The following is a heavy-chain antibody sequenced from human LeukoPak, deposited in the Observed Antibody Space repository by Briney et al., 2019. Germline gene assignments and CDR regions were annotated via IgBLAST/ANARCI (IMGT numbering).Heavy chain of an antibody. CDR3: VSLRGFSYGYFDY. CDR1: GGSISSSSAY. V-gene: IGHV4-39*01. Sequence: SQTLSLTCTVSGGSISSSSAYWGWIRQPPGKGLEWIGSIYYSKNTYYNPSLKSRVTISADTSKNQFSLTLGSVSATDTAVYYCVSLRGFSYGYFDYWGQGTLVTVSS. D-gene: IGHD5-18*01. CDR2: IYYSKNT. J-gene: IGHJ4*02.